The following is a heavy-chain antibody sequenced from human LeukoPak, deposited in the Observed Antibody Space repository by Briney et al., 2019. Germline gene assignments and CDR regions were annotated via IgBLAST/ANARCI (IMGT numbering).Heavy chain of an antibody. J-gene: IGHJ3*02. CDR3: ARDGPFYCSSTSCYDGYAFDI. D-gene: IGHD2-2*01. Sequence: GGSLRLSCAVSGFTFSNYWVSWVRQAPGKGLEWVSNIKQDGSERYYVDSVKGRFSISRDNAKNSLFLQMNSLRAEDTAVYYCARDGPFYCSSTSCYDGYAFDIWGQGTMVTVSS. V-gene: IGHV3-7*01. CDR1: GFTFSNYW. CDR2: IKQDGSER.